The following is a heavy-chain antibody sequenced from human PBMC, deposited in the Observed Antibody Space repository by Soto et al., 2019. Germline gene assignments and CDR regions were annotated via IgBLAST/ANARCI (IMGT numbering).Heavy chain of an antibody. CDR3: AKDPYTNSFYHWFDP. CDR1: EFTFSSHA. D-gene: IGHD3-16*02. Sequence: EMQLLESGGGSVQPGGSLRLSCADSEFTFSSHAMSWVRQAPGKGLEWVSTISGTGDTTYYADSVKGRFTISRDNSKNTLYLQMNGLRAEDTAIYYCAKDPYTNSFYHWFDPWGQGTLVTVSS. CDR2: ISGTGDTT. J-gene: IGHJ5*02. V-gene: IGHV3-23*01.